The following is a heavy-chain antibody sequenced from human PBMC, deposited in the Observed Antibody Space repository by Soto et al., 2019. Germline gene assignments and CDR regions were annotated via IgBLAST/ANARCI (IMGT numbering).Heavy chain of an antibody. CDR2: ISGYNGNT. CDR1: GYTFHNYG. D-gene: IGHD1-7*01. J-gene: IGHJ4*02. CDR3: ARGRESLNL. V-gene: IGHV1-18*01. Sequence: ASVKVSCKASGYTFHNYGISWVRQVPGQGLEWMGWISGYNGNTNYAPKIQGRVTVTRATSTATAYMELRSLRSDDTAIYYCARGRESLNLRGQGTLVTVGS.